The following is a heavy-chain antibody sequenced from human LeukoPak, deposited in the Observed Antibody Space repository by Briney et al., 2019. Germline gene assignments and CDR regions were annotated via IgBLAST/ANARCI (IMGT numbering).Heavy chain of an antibody. D-gene: IGHD5-18*01. CDR2: IFCSGST. CDR1: GGSINSYY. Sequence: SETLSLTCTVSGGSINSYYWSWIRQPPGKGLEWIGYIFCSGSTNYNPSLKSRVTISLHTSKNHFSLKLTSVTAADTAMYYCARGREYTYGYDAFDIWGQGTMVTVSS. V-gene: IGHV4-59*01. J-gene: IGHJ3*02. CDR3: ARGREYTYGYDAFDI.